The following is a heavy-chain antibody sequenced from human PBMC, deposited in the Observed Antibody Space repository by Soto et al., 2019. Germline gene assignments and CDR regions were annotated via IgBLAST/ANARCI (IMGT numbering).Heavy chain of an antibody. V-gene: IGHV3-23*01. J-gene: IGHJ3*02. CDR3: AKDSFSDNGIYDPFDI. CDR2: IGGEAVST. CDR1: GFIFSNYA. D-gene: IGHD3-3*02. Sequence: EVQLLESGGGLVQPGGSLRLSCAASGFIFSNYAMSWVRQGPGKGLEWVSVIGGEAVSTNCADSVKGRCTVSRDNSKNTVYLQLDSLRDDDTAVYYCAKDSFSDNGIYDPFDIWGQGTMVTVSS.